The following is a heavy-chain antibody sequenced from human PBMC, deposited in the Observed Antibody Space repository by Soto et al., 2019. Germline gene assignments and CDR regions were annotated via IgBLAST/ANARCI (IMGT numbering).Heavy chain of an antibody. CDR1: GGSISSYY. V-gene: IGHV4-59*08. J-gene: IGHJ6*02. CDR2: IYYSGST. Sequence: QVQLQESGPGLVKPSETLSLTCTVSGGSISSYYWSWIRQPPGKRLEWIGYIYYSGSTNYNPSLKSRVTISVDTSKNQFSLKLSSVTAADTAVYYCARRFYGMDVWGQGTTVTVSS. CDR3: ARRFYGMDV.